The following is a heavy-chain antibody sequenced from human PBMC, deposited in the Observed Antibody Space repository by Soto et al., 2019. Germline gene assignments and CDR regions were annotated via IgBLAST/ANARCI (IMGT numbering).Heavy chain of an antibody. CDR3: ARASAALNWFDP. CDR1: GFTFSSYS. D-gene: IGHD2-2*01. V-gene: IGHV3-48*02. Sequence: EVQLVESGGGLVQPGGSLRLSCAASGFTFSSYSMNLVRQAPGKGLEWVSYISSSSSTIYYADSVKGRFTISRDNAKNSLSLQMNRLRDEDTAVYYCARASAALNWFDPWGQGTLVTVSS. CDR2: ISSSSSTI. J-gene: IGHJ5*02.